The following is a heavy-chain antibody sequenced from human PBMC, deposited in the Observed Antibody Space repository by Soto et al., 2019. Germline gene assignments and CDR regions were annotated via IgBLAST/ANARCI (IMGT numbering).Heavy chain of an antibody. CDR3: AKAFYGSGSYYNPYYYYYYMDV. CDR1: GFTFSSYA. Sequence: GESLKISCAASGFTFSSYAMSWVRQAPGKGLEWVSAISGSGGSTYYADSVKGRFTISRDNSKNTLYLQMNSLRAEDTAVYYCAKAFYGSGSYYNPYYYYYYMDVWGKGTTVTVSS. D-gene: IGHD3-10*01. CDR2: ISGSGGST. J-gene: IGHJ6*03. V-gene: IGHV3-23*01.